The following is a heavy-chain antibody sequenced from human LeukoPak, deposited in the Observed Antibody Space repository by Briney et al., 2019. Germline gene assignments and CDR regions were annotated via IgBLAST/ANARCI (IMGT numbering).Heavy chain of an antibody. V-gene: IGHV3-13*01. Sequence: PGGSLRLSCAASGFTFNNYEMHWVRQTAGKGLEWVSAVGIAGDTFYAGSVKGRFSISRDNAESSLFLQMYSLRAGDTAVYYCAREGRMGTADAFDVWGQGTMVTVSS. CDR2: VGIAGDT. CDR3: AREGRMGTADAFDV. D-gene: IGHD1-14*01. CDR1: GFTFNNYE. J-gene: IGHJ3*01.